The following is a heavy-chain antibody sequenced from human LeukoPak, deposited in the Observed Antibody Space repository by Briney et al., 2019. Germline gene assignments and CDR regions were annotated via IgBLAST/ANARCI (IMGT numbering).Heavy chain of an antibody. CDR1: GGSFSGYY. CDR3: ARDLSYYGSGSYL. Sequence: SETLSLTCAVYGGSFSGYYWSWIRQPPGKGLEWIGEINHSGSTYYNPSLKSRVTISVDTSKNQFSLKLSSVTAADTAVYYCARDLSYYGSGSYLWGQGTLVTVSS. D-gene: IGHD3-10*01. J-gene: IGHJ5*02. V-gene: IGHV4-34*01. CDR2: INHSGST.